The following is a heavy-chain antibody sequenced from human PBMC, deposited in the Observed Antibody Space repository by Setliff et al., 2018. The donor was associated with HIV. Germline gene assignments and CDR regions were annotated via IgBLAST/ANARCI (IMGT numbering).Heavy chain of an antibody. CDR1: GYRFVTCG. D-gene: IGHD3-22*01. J-gene: IGHJ1*01. CDR2: ISPYNGNT. V-gene: IGHV1-18*01. Sequence: ASVKVSCKTSGYRFVTCGISWVRQAPGQGLEWMGWISPYNGNTNYAQNFQGRLTVTKDTSTNTVYMELRTLRSDDTAVYYCVRGVTRDISGYYRDEYFQHWGQGTPVTVSS. CDR3: VRGVTRDISGYYRDEYFQH.